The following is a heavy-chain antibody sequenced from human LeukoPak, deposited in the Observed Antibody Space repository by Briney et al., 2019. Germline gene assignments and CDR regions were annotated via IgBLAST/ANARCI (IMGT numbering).Heavy chain of an antibody. CDR3: AKRGLSGSSEFDY. D-gene: IGHD1-26*01. J-gene: IGHJ4*02. CDR1: GFTFSNYA. CDR2: ITGNTANT. Sequence: GGSLRLSCAASGFTFSNYAMTWVRLAPGKGLEWVSAITGNTANTYYADSVKGRFTISRDNSKNTLYLQMNSLRAEDTAVYYCAKRGLSGSSEFDYWGQGTLVTVSS. V-gene: IGHV3-23*01.